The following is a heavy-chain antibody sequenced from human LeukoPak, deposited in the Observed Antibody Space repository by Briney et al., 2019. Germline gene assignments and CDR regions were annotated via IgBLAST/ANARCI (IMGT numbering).Heavy chain of an antibody. Sequence: PGGSLRLSCAASGFTFSSYGMHWVRQAPGKGLEWVANIKSDGSEKYYVDSVKGRFTISRDNAENSLFLQMNSLRAEDTAVYYCARGGSVRGVADYWGQGTLVTVSS. J-gene: IGHJ4*02. V-gene: IGHV3-7*01. CDR2: IKSDGSEK. CDR3: ARGGSVRGVADY. CDR1: GFTFSSYG. D-gene: IGHD3-10*01.